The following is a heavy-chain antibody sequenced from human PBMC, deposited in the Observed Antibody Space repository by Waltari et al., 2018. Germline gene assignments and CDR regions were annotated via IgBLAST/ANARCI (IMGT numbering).Heavy chain of an antibody. Sequence: EVHLVESGGGLVQPGGSLRLSCAASGFTLRGYELNWVRQAPGKGRKLISYISSTGETKYYAESVKGRLTISRDNAKNTLYLQMKRLRADDTALYYCARGIAADGGGGYWGQGILVTVSS. CDR1: GFTLRGYE. D-gene: IGHD6-13*01. CDR3: ARGIAADGGGGY. V-gene: IGHV3-48*03. J-gene: IGHJ4*02. CDR2: ISSTGETK.